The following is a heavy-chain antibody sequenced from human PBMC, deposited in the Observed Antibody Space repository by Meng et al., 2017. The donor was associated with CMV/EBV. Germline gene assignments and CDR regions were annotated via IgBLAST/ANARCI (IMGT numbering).Heavy chain of an antibody. CDR1: GGSISSSSYY. CDR3: ARLRIAVAGDFDY. CDR2: IYYSGST. J-gene: IGHJ4*02. V-gene: IGHV4-39*01. D-gene: IGHD6-19*01. Sequence: SETLSLTCPVSGGSISSSSYYWGWIRQPPGKGLEWIGSIYYSGSTYYNPSLKSRVTISVDTSKNQFSLKLSSVTAADTAVYYCARLRIAVAGDFDYWGQGTLVTVSS.